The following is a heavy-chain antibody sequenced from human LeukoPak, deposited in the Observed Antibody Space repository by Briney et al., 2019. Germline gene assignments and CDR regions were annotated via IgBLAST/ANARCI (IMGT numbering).Heavy chain of an antibody. CDR1: GYTFTGYY. CDR3: ARDRVGAINPYY. D-gene: IGHD1-26*01. Sequence: ASVKVSCKASGYTFTGYYIHWMRLAPGQGLEWMGRITPNSGDTIYAQKFQGRVTMTTDTSISTAYMKPSSLRSDDTAVYYCARDRVGAINPYYWGQGTLVTVSS. J-gene: IGHJ4*02. CDR2: ITPNSGDT. V-gene: IGHV1-2*06.